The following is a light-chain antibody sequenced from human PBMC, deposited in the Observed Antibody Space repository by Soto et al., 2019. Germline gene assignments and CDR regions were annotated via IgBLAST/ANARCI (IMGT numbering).Light chain of an antibody. J-gene: IGKJ4*01. CDR1: QGIRSE. Sequence: AIQITHTPSSLSASVGDRVTITCRASQGIRSELGWYQQKPGKAPNRLIYTASSLQSGVPSRGSGSGSGTDFTLTISSLQPEDFATYYCIQDYNYPLTFGGGAKVVIK. V-gene: IGKV1-6*01. CDR3: IQDYNYPLT. CDR2: TAS.